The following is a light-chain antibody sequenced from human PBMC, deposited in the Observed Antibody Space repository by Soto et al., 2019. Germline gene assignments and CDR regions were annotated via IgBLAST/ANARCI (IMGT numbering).Light chain of an antibody. Sequence: ALTQPASVSGSPGQSITISCTGTSSDIGAYNYVSWYQQHPGKAPKLLIYEVTNRPSGVSDRFSGSKSGNTASLTISGLQAEDEANYYCNSYTTLSNRVFGTGTKVTVL. V-gene: IGLV2-14*01. CDR3: NSYTTLSNRV. CDR1: SSDIGAYNY. J-gene: IGLJ1*01. CDR2: EVT.